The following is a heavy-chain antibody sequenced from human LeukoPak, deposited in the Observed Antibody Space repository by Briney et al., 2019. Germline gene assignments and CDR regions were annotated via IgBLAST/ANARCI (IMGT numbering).Heavy chain of an antibody. CDR3: TRPFGDYFDY. CDR2: IRSKANSYAT. Sequence: PGGSLKLSCAASGFTFSGSAMHWVRQASGKGLEWVGRIRSKANSYATAYAASVKGRFTISRDDSKDTAYLQMNSLKTEDTAVYYCTRPFGDYFDYWGQGTLVTVSS. CDR1: GFTFSGSA. V-gene: IGHV3-73*01. J-gene: IGHJ4*02. D-gene: IGHD3-10*01.